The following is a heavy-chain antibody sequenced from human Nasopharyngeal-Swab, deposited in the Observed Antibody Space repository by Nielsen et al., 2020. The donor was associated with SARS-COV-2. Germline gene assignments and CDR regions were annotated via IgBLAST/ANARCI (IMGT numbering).Heavy chain of an antibody. CDR3: ARGPRPKRHLDY. D-gene: IGHD1-1*01. Sequence: ASVKVSCKTSGYTFASFDINWVRQATGRGLEWVGWMNLDSGDTPYAQEFQGKVTLTRDTSRSTAYMELSSLRSEDTAVYYCARGPRPKRHLDYWGQGTLVTVSS. J-gene: IGHJ4*02. CDR1: GYTFASFD. CDR2: MNLDSGDT. V-gene: IGHV1-8*01.